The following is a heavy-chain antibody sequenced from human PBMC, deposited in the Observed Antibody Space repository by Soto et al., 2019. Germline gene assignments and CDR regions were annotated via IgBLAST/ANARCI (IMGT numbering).Heavy chain of an antibody. Sequence: PGESLKISCQSFGYTFTAYWIAWVRQMPGKGLEWMGIIFPADSEIRYSPSFRGHVTISADKSISTAYLQWSSLEASDTAMYYCARHSLYYGSGSYYLVNYYYYYMDVWGKGTTGTVS. V-gene: IGHV5-51*01. CDR3: ARHSLYYGSGSYYLVNYYYYYMDV. CDR2: IFPADSEI. CDR1: GYTFTAYW. J-gene: IGHJ6*03. D-gene: IGHD3-10*01.